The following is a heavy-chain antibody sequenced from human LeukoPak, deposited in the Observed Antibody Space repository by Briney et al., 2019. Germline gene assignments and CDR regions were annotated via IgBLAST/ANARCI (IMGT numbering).Heavy chain of an antibody. V-gene: IGHV4-30-2*01. Sequence: SQTLSLTCAVSGGSISSGGYSWSWIRQPPGKGLEWIGHIYHSGSTYYNPSLKSRVTISVDRSKNQFSLKLSSVTAADTAVYYCARFTLFPKALFDYWGQGTLVTVSS. D-gene: IGHD3-10*02. J-gene: IGHJ4*02. CDR1: GGSISSGGYS. CDR2: IYHSGST. CDR3: ARFTLFPKALFDY.